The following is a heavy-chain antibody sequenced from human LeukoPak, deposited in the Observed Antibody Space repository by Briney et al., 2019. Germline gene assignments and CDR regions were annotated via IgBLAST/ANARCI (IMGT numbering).Heavy chain of an antibody. D-gene: IGHD3-3*01. CDR3: ARDLGDFWSGYSFDY. CDR1: GFTFSSNY. J-gene: IGHJ4*02. Sequence: GGSLRLSCAASGFTFSSNYMSWVRQAPGKGLEWVSVIYSGGSTYYADSVKGRFTISRDNSNNTLYLQMNSLRAEDTAVYYCARDLGDFWSGYSFDYWGQGTLVTVSS. CDR2: IYSGGST. V-gene: IGHV3-53*01.